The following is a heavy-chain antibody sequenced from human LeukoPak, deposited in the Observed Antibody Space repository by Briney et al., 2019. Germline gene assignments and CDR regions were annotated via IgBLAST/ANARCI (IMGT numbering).Heavy chain of an antibody. CDR2: IYYGGST. CDR1: GGSMSSYY. CDR3: ARGGYSIFDY. J-gene: IGHJ4*02. V-gene: IGHV4-59*01. D-gene: IGHD4-11*01. Sequence: SETLSLTCTVSGGSMSSYYWSWVRQPPGKGLEWIGYIYYGGSTNYNPSLKSRVTISVETSKNQFSLKLSSVTAADTAVYYCARGGYSIFDYWGQGTLVTVSS.